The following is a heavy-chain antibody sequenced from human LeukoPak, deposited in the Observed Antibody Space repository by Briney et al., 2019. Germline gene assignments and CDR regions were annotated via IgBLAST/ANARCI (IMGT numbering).Heavy chain of an antibody. D-gene: IGHD3-22*01. J-gene: IGHJ3*02. CDR2: IRSSSSTI. Sequence: GGSPRLSCAASGFTFSNYNMNWVRQAPGKGLERISYIRSSSSTIYYADSVKGRFTISRDNAKNSLYLQMNSLRAEDTAVFYCARSASSGYAFDIWGQGTMVTVSS. CDR1: GFTFSNYN. V-gene: IGHV3-48*01. CDR3: ARSASSGYAFDI.